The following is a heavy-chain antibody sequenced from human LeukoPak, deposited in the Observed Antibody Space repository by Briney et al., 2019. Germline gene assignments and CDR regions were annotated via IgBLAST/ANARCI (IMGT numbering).Heavy chain of an antibody. V-gene: IGHV4-59*01. CDR1: GGSISSYY. D-gene: IGHD1-26*01. CDR2: IYYSGST. Sequence: SETLSLTSTVSGGSISSYYWSWLPQPPGQGLEWSGYIYYSGSTNYNTPLKRRVTTSVDTSKNNFSPKRSPVTPPPPALSSSARSYSGSYYFDYWGQGTLVTVSS. J-gene: IGHJ4*02. CDR3: ARSYSGSYYFDY.